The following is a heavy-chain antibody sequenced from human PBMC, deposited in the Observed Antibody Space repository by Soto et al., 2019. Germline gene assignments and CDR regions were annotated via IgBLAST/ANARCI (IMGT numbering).Heavy chain of an antibody. Sequence: PSETLSLTCTVSGGSISSYDWSWIRQPPGKGLEWIGYIYYSGSTNYNPSLKSRVTISVDTSKNQFSLKLSSATAAEKAVYYCSREYYYGSGTNWFDHWGQGTLVTVSS. D-gene: IGHD3-10*01. CDR1: GGSISSYD. CDR3: SREYYYGSGTNWFDH. J-gene: IGHJ5*02. CDR2: IYYSGST. V-gene: IGHV4-59*01.